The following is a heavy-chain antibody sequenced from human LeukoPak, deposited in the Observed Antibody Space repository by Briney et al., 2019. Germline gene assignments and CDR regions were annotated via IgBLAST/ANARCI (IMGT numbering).Heavy chain of an antibody. CDR2: IYTSGST. D-gene: IGHD6-13*01. J-gene: IGHJ5*02. V-gene: IGHV4-4*07. CDR1: GGSISSYY. Sequence: PSETLSLTCTVSGGSISSYYWSWIRQPAGKGLEWIGRIYTSGSTNCNPSLKSRVTMSVDTSKNQFSLKLSSVTAADTAVYYCAGQYSSSWYVKVPDYNWFDPWGQGTLVTVSS. CDR3: AGQYSSSWYVKVPDYNWFDP.